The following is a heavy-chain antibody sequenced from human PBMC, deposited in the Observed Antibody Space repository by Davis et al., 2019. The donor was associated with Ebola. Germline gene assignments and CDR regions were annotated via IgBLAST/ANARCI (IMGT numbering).Heavy chain of an antibody. V-gene: IGHV3-23*01. D-gene: IGHD6-19*01. J-gene: IGHJ4*02. CDR1: GFTFYRYA. CDR3: AKGWGRSSGWYEY. CDR2: ITGGGGST. Sequence: GGSLRLSCAASGFTFYRYATSWVRQAPGKGLEWVSAITGGGGSTYYAGSVRGRFSISRDNPTNTLYLQMNSLRAEDTAIYYCAKGWGRSSGWYEYWGQGTLVTVSS.